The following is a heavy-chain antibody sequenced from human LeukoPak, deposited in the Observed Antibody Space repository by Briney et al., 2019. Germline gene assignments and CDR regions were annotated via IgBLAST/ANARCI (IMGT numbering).Heavy chain of an antibody. CDR2: ITPNSGGT. CDR1: GYTFTSYD. CDR3: ARGYCGGDCPSYGMDV. Sequence: ASVKVSCKASGYTFTSYDINWVRQAPGQGLEWMGWITPNSGGTNYAQKFQGWVTMTRDTSISTAYMELSRLRSDDTAVYYCARGYCGGDCPSYGMDVWGQGTTVTVSS. J-gene: IGHJ6*02. D-gene: IGHD2-21*02. V-gene: IGHV1-2*04.